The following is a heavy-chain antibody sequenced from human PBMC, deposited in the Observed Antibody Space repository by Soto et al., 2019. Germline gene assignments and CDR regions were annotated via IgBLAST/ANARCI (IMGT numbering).Heavy chain of an antibody. D-gene: IGHD3-22*01. Sequence: QVQLQQWGAGLLKPSETLSLTGAVYGGSFSGYYWSWIRQPPGKGLEWIVEINHSGSTNYNPYLKSRITMSVDTSKNKFSLKLSSVPAADTAVYYCARGPHPYYYDSSGYYLDWGQGTLVTVSS. CDR2: INHSGST. V-gene: IGHV4-34*01. J-gene: IGHJ4*02. CDR1: GGSFSGYY. CDR3: ARGPHPYYYDSSGYYLD.